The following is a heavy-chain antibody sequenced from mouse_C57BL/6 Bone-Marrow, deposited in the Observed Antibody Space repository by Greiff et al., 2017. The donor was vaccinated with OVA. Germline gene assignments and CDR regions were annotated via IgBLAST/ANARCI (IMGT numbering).Heavy chain of an antibody. V-gene: IGHV1-18*01. Sequence: VQLQQSGPELVKPGASVKIPCKASGYTFTDYNMDWVKQSHGQSLEWIGDINPNNGGTIYNQKFKGKATLTVDKSSSTAYMELRSLTSEDTAVYYCVREGTTVVGHYYAMDYWGQGTSVTVSS. J-gene: IGHJ4*01. CDR2: INPNNGGT. CDR3: VREGTTVVGHYYAMDY. D-gene: IGHD1-1*01. CDR1: GYTFTDYN.